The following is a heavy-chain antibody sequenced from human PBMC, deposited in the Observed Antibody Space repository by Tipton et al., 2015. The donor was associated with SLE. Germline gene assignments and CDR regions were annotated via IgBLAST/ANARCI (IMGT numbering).Heavy chain of an antibody. V-gene: IGHV4-59*11. CDR3: ARSGEYSSGYPDAFDI. CDR2: IYYSGST. J-gene: IGHJ3*02. Sequence: TLSLTCTVSGGSIRSHYWRWIRQPPGKGLEWIGYIYYSGSTHYNPSLKSRVTISVDTSKNQFSLKLSSVTAADTAVYYCARSGEYSSGYPDAFDIWGQGTMVTVSS. D-gene: IGHD3-22*01. CDR1: GGSIRSHY.